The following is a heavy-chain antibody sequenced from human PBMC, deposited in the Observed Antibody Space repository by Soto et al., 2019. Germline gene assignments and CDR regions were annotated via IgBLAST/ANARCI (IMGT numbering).Heavy chain of an antibody. CDR1: GVSISGGGYY. D-gene: IGHD3-22*01. CDR3: ASYRLAVVGDFDH. J-gene: IGHJ4*02. CDR2: IYYSGST. Sequence: QVQLQESGPGQVKPSQTLSLTCTVSGVSISGGGYYWSWIRQHPGKGLEWIGYIYYSGSTYYNPSLKRRVTISVDTSRNQFSLQLSSVTAADTAVYYCASYRLAVVGDFDHWGQGILVTVSS. V-gene: IGHV4-31*03.